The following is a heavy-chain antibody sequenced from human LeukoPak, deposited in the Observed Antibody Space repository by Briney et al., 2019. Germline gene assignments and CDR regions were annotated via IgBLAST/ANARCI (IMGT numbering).Heavy chain of an antibody. CDR1: GFTFSSYG. D-gene: IGHD1-20*01. V-gene: IGHV3-30*03. CDR3: ARETIAGGNGAYIDD. Sequence: GRSLRLSCTASGFTFSSYGMHWVRQAPGQGLEWVAFISADGSNKYYADSVKGRFTITRDTSKNTLYLQLKSLRADDTAVFYCARETIAGGNGAYIDDWGQGTLVSVSS. CDR2: ISADGSNK. J-gene: IGHJ4*02.